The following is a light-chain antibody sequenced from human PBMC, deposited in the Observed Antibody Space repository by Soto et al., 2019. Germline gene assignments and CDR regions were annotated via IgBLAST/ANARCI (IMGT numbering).Light chain of an antibody. CDR3: QQYNNWPLT. Sequence: EIVMTQSPATLSVSPGEGATLSCRASQSVSSNLAWYQQKPGQAPRLLIYAASTRATGIPARFSGSGSGTAFTLTISSLQSEDFAVDSCQQYNNWPLTFGPGTKVYIK. CDR1: QSVSSN. CDR2: AAS. J-gene: IGKJ3*01. V-gene: IGKV3-15*01.